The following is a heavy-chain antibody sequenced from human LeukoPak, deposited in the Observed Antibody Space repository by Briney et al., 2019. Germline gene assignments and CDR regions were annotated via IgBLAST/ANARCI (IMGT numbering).Heavy chain of an antibody. CDR2: INHSGST. CDR1: GGSFSGYY. D-gene: IGHD2-15*01. CDR3: ARRRGGWHFDY. V-gene: IGHV4-34*01. J-gene: IGHJ4*02. Sequence: SETLSLTCAVYGGSFSGYYWSWIRQPPGKGLEWIGEINHSGSTNYNPSLKSRVTISVDTSKNQFSLKLSSVTDADTAVYYCARRRGGWHFDYWGQGNLVTVSS.